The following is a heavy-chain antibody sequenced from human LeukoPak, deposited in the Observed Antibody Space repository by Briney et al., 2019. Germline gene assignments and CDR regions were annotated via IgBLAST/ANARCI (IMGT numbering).Heavy chain of an antibody. CDR3: ARCPITIFGVVNLYFDY. CDR1: GFTFSSYS. D-gene: IGHD3-3*01. J-gene: IGHJ4*02. V-gene: IGHV3-48*01. Sequence: GGSLRLSCAASGFTFSSYSMNWVRQAPGKGLEWVSYISRSSSIIYYADSVKGRFTISRDNAKNSLYLQMNRLRAEDTAVYYCARCPITIFGVVNLYFDYWGQGTLVTVSS. CDR2: ISRSSSII.